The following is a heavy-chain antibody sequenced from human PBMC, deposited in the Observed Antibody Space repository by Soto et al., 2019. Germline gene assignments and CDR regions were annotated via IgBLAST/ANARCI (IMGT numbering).Heavy chain of an antibody. CDR1: GFTFSSYA. D-gene: IGHD3-3*01. CDR3: AKEDVERDSFDY. J-gene: IGHJ4*02. V-gene: IGHV3-23*01. CDR2: ISGSGGST. Sequence: GGSLRLSCAASGFTFSSYAVSWVRQAPGKGLEWVSSISGSGGSTDYAVSVKGRFTISRDNSKNTLYLQMNSLRAEDTAVYYCAKEDVERDSFDYWGQGTLVTVSS.